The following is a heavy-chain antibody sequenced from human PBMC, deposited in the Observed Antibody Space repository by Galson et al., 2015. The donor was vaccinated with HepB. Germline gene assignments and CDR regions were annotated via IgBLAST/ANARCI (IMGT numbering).Heavy chain of an antibody. Sequence: SLRLSCAASGFTFSSYWMHWVRQAPGKGLVRVSRINSDGSSTTYADSVKGRFTISRDNAKNMLYLQMNSLRAEDTAVYYCARSPGGGFDYWGQGTLVTVSS. CDR2: INSDGSST. V-gene: IGHV3-74*03. CDR1: GFTFSSYW. J-gene: IGHJ4*02. CDR3: ARSPGGGFDY. D-gene: IGHD3-10*01.